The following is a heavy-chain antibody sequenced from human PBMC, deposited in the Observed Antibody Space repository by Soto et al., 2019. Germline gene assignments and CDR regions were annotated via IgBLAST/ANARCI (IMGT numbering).Heavy chain of an antibody. J-gene: IGHJ1*01. Sequence: QVQLVESGGGVVQPGRSLRLSCAASGFTFSSYAMHWVRQAPGKGLEWVAVISYDGSNKYYADSVKGRFTISRDNSKNTLYLQMNSLRAEDTAVYYCARDLYGYCCGDCYSRYFQHCGQGTLVTASS. CDR2: ISYDGSNK. CDR1: GFTFSSYA. D-gene: IGHD2-21*02. CDR3: ARDLYGYCCGDCYSRYFQH. V-gene: IGHV3-30-3*01.